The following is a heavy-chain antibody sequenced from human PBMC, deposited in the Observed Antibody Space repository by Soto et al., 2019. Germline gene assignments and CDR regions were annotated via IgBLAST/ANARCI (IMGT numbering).Heavy chain of an antibody. V-gene: IGHV3-33*01. CDR2: IWYDGSNK. J-gene: IGHJ6*02. CDR1: GFTFSSYG. Sequence: QVQLVESGGGVVQPGRSLRLSCAASGFTFSSYGMHWVRQAPGKGLEWVAVIWYDGSNKYYADSVKGRFTISRDNSKNTLYLQMNSLRAEDTAVYYCALTHDYGDNLYYYGMDVWGQGTTVTVSS. CDR3: ALTHDYGDNLYYYGMDV. D-gene: IGHD4-17*01.